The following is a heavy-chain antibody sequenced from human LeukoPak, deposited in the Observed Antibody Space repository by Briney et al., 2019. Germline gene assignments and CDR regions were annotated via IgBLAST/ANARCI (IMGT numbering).Heavy chain of an antibody. CDR2: IYTSGST. J-gene: IGHJ5*02. V-gene: IGHV4-61*02. CDR3: ARADCSSTSCYGVDP. CDR1: GGSISSGSYY. D-gene: IGHD2-2*01. Sequence: SQTLSLTCTVSGGSISSGSYYWSWIRQPAGKGLEWIGRIYTSGSTNYNPSLKSRVTISVDTSKNQFSLKLSSVTAADTAVYYCARADCSSTSCYGVDPWGQGTLVTVSS.